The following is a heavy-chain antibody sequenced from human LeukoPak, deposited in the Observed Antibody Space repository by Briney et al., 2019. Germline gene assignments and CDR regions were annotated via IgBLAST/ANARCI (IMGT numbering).Heavy chain of an antibody. CDR1: GYTFTSYG. J-gene: IGHJ4*02. CDR3: ARERGYSYGQFDY. V-gene: IGHV1-69*05. Sequence: SVKVSCKASGYTFTSYGISWVRQAPGQGLEWMGGIIPIFGTANYAQKFQGRVTITTDESTSTAYMELSSLRSEDTAVYYCARERGYSYGQFDYWGQGTLVTVSS. CDR2: IIPIFGTA. D-gene: IGHD5-18*01.